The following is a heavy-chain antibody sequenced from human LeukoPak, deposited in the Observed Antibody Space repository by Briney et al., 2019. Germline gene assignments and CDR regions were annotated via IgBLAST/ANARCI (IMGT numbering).Heavy chain of an antibody. D-gene: IGHD2-15*01. CDR1: GFTFSDYY. V-gene: IGHV3-11*06. J-gene: IGHJ6*04. Sequence: GGSLRLSCAASGFTFSDYYMSWIRQAPGKGLEWVSYISSSSSYTNYADSVKGRFTISRDNAKNSLYLQMNSLRAEDTAVYYCARDQGYCSGGSCYSAHYYYYYGMDAWGKGTTVTVSS. CDR3: ARDQGYCSGGSCYSAHYYYYYGMDA. CDR2: ISSSSSYT.